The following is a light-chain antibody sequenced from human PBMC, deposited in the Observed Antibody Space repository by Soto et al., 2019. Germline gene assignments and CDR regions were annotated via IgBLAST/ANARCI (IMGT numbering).Light chain of an antibody. J-gene: IGLJ3*02. CDR1: RSNIENNY. V-gene: IGLV1-51*01. Sequence: QSVLTQPPSMSATPGQKVAISCSGSRSNIENNYVSWYQKLPGTAPKLLIYDNDKRPSGIPDRFSGSKSGTSATLGITGLQTGDEADYYCGTWESSLSAVVFGGGTKVTVL. CDR2: DND. CDR3: GTWESSLSAVV.